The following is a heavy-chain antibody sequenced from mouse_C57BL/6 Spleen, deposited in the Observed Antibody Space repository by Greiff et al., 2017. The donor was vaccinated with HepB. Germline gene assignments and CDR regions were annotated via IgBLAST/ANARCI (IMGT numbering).Heavy chain of an antibody. CDR2: IDPSDSYT. D-gene: IGHD1-1*01. CDR1: GYTFTGYW. CDR3: ARPYYYEGSYFDY. J-gene: IGHJ2*01. Sequence: VQLQQPGAELVMPGASVKLSCKASGYTFTGYWMHWVKQRPGQGLEWIGEIDPSDSYTNYNQKFKGKSTLTVDKSSSTAYMQLSSLTSEDSAVYYCARPYYYEGSYFDYWGQGTTLTVSS. V-gene: IGHV1-69*01.